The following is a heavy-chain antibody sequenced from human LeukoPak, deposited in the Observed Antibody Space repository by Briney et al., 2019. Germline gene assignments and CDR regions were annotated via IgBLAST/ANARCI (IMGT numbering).Heavy chain of an antibody. CDR3: AKGDKMLTWRRTYNCFDP. D-gene: IGHD3-16*01. CDR2: IHYDGSNK. V-gene: IGHV3-30*02. CDR1: GFTFSSYG. Sequence: GGSLRLSCAASGFTFSSYGMHWVRQAPGKGLDWVAFIHYDGSNKYYADSVRGRFTISRDNSKNTLYLQMNSLRAEGTAVYYCAKGDKMLTWRRTYNCFDPWGQGTLVTVSS. J-gene: IGHJ5*02.